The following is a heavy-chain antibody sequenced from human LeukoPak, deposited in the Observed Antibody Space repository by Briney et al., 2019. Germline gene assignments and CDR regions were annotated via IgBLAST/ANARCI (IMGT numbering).Heavy chain of an antibody. CDR1: GGPFNGYY. CDR2: VNHSGST. J-gene: IGHJ4*02. Sequence: SETLSLTCAVYGGPFNGYYWTWIRQPPGKGPEWIGEVNHSGSTDYNPSLKSRVTISVDTFMNQFSLNLSSVTAADTAVYYCAKPLGSLPGYWGQGTLVTVSS. V-gene: IGHV4-34*01. CDR3: AKPLGSLPGY. D-gene: IGHD1-14*01.